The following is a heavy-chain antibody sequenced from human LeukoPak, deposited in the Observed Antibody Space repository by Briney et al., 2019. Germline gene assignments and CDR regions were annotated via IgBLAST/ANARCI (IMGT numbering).Heavy chain of an antibody. Sequence: ASVKVSCKASGYTFTSYDINWVRQAPGQGLEWMGIINPSGGSTSYAQKFQGRVTMTRDMSTSTVYMELSSLRSEDTAVYYCARTDSSGYYRYYFDYWGQGTLVTVSS. J-gene: IGHJ4*02. CDR1: GYTFTSYD. CDR3: ARTDSSGYYRYYFDY. V-gene: IGHV1-46*01. CDR2: INPSGGST. D-gene: IGHD3-22*01.